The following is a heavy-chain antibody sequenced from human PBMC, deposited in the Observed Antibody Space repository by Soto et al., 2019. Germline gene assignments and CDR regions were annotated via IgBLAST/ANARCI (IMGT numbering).Heavy chain of an antibody. D-gene: IGHD4-17*01. CDR1: GGSISSGGYS. Sequence: QLQLQESGSGLVKPSQTLSLTCAVSGGSISSGGYSWSWIRQPPGKGLEWIGYIYHSGSTYYNPSLKSRVTISVDRSKNQFSLKLSSVTAADTAVYYCARMTTVYTGEFAYWGQGTLVTVSS. CDR3: ARMTTVYTGEFAY. CDR2: IYHSGST. J-gene: IGHJ4*02. V-gene: IGHV4-30-2*01.